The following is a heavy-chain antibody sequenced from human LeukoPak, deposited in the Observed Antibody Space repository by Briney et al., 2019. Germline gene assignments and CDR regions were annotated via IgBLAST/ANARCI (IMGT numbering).Heavy chain of an antibody. J-gene: IGHJ4*02. V-gene: IGHV4-34*01. CDR1: DGSLIGYS. CDR2: INHYGST. CDR3: ARGLVYRQSSPYSDF. D-gene: IGHD3-9*01. Sequence: SETLSLTCAVYDGSLIGYSWDWIRQPPRKGLEWIGEINHYGSTNYNPSLRSRVTLSLDTSRKQFSLRLNSVTAADTAIYYCARGLVYRQSSPYSDFWGQGTLVTDSS.